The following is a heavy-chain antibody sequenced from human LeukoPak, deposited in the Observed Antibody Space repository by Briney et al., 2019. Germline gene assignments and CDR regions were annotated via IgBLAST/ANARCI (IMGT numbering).Heavy chain of an antibody. CDR3: ARGPYSYDSSGAFDI. D-gene: IGHD3-22*01. Sequence: SETLSLTCTVSGGSISSYYWSWIRQPAGKGLEWIGRIYTSGSTNYNPSLKSRVTMSVDTSKNQFSLKLSSVAAADTAVYYCARGPYSYDSSGAFDIWGQGTMVTVSS. CDR2: IYTSGST. J-gene: IGHJ3*02. CDR1: GGSISSYY. V-gene: IGHV4-4*07.